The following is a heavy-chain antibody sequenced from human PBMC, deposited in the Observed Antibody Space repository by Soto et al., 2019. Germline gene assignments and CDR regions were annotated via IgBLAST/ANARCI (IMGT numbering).Heavy chain of an antibody. J-gene: IGHJ4*02. CDR1: GFTFSSYG. Sequence: PGGSLRLSCAASGFTFSSYGMHWVRQAPGKGLEWVAVIWYDGSNKYYADSVKGRFTISRDNSKNTLYLQMNSLRAEDTAVYYCARGGTRYCSSTSCKFFDYWGQGTPVTVSS. CDR3: ARGGTRYCSSTSCKFFDY. CDR2: IWYDGSNK. D-gene: IGHD2-2*01. V-gene: IGHV3-33*01.